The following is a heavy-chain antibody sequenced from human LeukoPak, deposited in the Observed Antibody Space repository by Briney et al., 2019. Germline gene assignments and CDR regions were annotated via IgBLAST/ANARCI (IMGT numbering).Heavy chain of an antibody. CDR3: ARVVAAAGNSFDF. Sequence: PSETLSLTCAVSGGSISSGGYSWSWIRQPPGKGLEWIGCMYHCGSIYNPSLKSRVTISVDRSKNQFSLKLSSVTAADTAVYYCARVVAAAGNSFDFWGQGTLVTVSS. CDR1: GGSISSGGYS. D-gene: IGHD6-13*01. V-gene: IGHV4-30-2*01. J-gene: IGHJ4*02. CDR2: MYHCGS.